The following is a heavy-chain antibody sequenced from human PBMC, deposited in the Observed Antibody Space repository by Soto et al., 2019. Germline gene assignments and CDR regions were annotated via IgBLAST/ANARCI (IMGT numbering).Heavy chain of an antibody. CDR3: AKGGWDCSSSSCYRFLSYYYMDV. CDR1: GFTFNSYA. J-gene: IGHJ6*03. CDR2: ISGSGGST. Sequence: GGSLRLSCAASGFTFNSYAMSWVRQAPGKGLEWVSGISGSGGSTYYADSVKGRFTISRDNSKNTLYLQMNSLRAEDTAVYYCAKGGWDCSSSSCYRFLSYYYMDVWGKGTTVTVSS. D-gene: IGHD2-2*02. V-gene: IGHV3-23*01.